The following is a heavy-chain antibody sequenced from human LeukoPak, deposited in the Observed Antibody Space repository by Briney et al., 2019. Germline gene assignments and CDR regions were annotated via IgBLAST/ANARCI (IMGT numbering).Heavy chain of an antibody. CDR1: GFTFDDYA. J-gene: IGHJ6*03. V-gene: IGHV3-9*01. CDR3: AKIAAAGPSYYYYYYYMDV. D-gene: IGHD6-13*01. CDR2: ISWNSGSI. Sequence: PGRSLRLSCAASGFTFDDYAMHWVRQAPGKGLEWVSGISWNSGSIGYADSVKGRFTISRDNAKNSLYLQMNSLRAEDTALYYCAKIAAAGPSYYYYYYYMDVWGKGTTVTVSS.